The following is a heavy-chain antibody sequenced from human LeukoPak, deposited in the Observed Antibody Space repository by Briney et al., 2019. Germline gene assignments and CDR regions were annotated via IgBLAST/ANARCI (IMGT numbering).Heavy chain of an antibody. V-gene: IGHV3-23*01. D-gene: IGHD2-2*01. J-gene: IGHJ4*02. Sequence: GGSLRLSCAASGFTFSSYAMSWIRQAPGKGREWVSAISGSGGSTYYADSVKGRFTISRDNSKNTLYLQMNSLRAEDTAVYYCAKVDIVVVPAANFDYWGQGTLVTVSS. CDR3: AKVDIVVVPAANFDY. CDR2: ISGSGGST. CDR1: GFTFSSYA.